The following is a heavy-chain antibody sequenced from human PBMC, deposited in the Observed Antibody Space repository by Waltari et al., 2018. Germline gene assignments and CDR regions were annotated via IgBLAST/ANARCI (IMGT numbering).Heavy chain of an antibody. D-gene: IGHD5-12*01. Sequence: EVKLLESGGGLVQPGGSLRLSCAASGFTFSNYAMNWVRQAPGKGLEWVSVIFSGGSIYYADSVKGRFTISRDNSNNTLYVQMNSLRVEDTAVYYCAKAPSGYDPYFDYWGQGTLVTVSS. J-gene: IGHJ4*02. V-gene: IGHV3-23*03. CDR1: GFTFSNYA. CDR2: IFSGGSI. CDR3: AKAPSGYDPYFDY.